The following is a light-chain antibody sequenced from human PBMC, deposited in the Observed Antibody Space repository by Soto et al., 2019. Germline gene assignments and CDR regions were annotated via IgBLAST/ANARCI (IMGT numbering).Light chain of an antibody. CDR1: QSISSW. CDR3: QQYNRYQWT. CDR2: DAS. V-gene: IGKV1-5*01. J-gene: IGKJ1*01. Sequence: DIQMTQSPSTLSASVGDRVTITCRASQSISSWLAWYQQKPGKAPKLLIYDASRLESGVPSRFSGSGSGTESTLTISNLQPDDFETYYCQQYNRYQWTFGQGTKVEIK.